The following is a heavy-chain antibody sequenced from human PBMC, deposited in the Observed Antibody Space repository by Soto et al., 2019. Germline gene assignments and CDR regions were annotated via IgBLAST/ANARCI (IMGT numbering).Heavy chain of an antibody. D-gene: IGHD6-6*01. CDR2: INHSGST. Sequence: QVQLQQWGAGLLKPSETLSLTCAVYGGSFSGYYWSWIRQPPGKGLEWSGEINHSGSTNYNPSLKSRVTISVETSKTQFSLKLSSVTAADTAVYYCARGIAARPEDAFDIWGQGTMVTVSS. V-gene: IGHV4-34*01. J-gene: IGHJ3*02. CDR1: GGSFSGYY. CDR3: ARGIAARPEDAFDI.